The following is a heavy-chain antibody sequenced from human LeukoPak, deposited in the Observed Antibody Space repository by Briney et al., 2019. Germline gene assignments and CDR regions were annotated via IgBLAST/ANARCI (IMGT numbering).Heavy chain of an antibody. CDR1: GYTFTSYG. CDR2: ISDYNGNT. J-gene: IGHJ6*02. Sequence: GASVKVSCKASGYTFTSYGISWVRQAPAQGLEWMGWISDYNGNTNYAQKLQGRVTMTTDTSTSTAYMELRSLRSDDTAVYYCARDHATGTTRYYYYGMDVWGQGTTVTVSS. CDR3: ARDHATGTTRYYYYGMDV. V-gene: IGHV1-18*01. D-gene: IGHD1-7*01.